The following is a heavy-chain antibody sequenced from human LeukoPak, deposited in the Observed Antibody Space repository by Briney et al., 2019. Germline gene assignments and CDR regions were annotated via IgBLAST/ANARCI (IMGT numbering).Heavy chain of an antibody. J-gene: IGHJ6*03. CDR3: ARWVRFLEWFSYYYYYMDV. CDR2: IRVYNGNT. Sequence: GASVKVSCKASGYTFTSYGITWVRRAHGQGLEWLGWIRVYNGNTNYAKNFQDRVTMTTDTSTSTAYMELRSLRSDDTAVYYCARWVRFLEWFSYYYYYMDVWGKGTTVTVSS. V-gene: IGHV1-18*01. CDR1: GYTFTSYG. D-gene: IGHD3-3*01.